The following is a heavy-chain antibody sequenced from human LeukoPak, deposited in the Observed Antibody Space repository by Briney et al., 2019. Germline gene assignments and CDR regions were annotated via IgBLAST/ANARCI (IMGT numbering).Heavy chain of an antibody. D-gene: IGHD1-26*01. CDR2: IKSNVNGGTI. V-gene: IGHV3-15*01. CDR3: TTWDYVGY. Sequence: GGSLRLSCVGSRFTFSNAWMSWVRQAPGKGLEWVGRIKSNVNGGTIDYAPPVKGRFIISRDDSKDTLYLHMSSLKIEDTAVYYCTTWDYVGYWGQGTVVTVSS. CDR1: RFTFSNAW. J-gene: IGHJ4*01.